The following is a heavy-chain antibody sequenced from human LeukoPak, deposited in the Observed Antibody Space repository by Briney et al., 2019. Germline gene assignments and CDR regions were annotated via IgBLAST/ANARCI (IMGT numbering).Heavy chain of an antibody. Sequence: SVKVSCKASGGTFSSYAISWVRQAPGQGLEWMGGIIPIFGTANYAQKFQGRVTITADESTSTAYMELSSLRSEDTAVYYCARDGPYDFWSGYLTQTGSFYYYGMDVWGQGTTVTVSS. V-gene: IGHV1-69*13. CDR2: IIPIFGTA. CDR1: GGTFSSYA. D-gene: IGHD3-3*01. CDR3: ARDGPYDFWSGYLTQTGSFYYYGMDV. J-gene: IGHJ6*02.